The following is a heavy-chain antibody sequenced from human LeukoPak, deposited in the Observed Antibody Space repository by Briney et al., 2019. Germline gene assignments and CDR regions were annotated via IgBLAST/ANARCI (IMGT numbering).Heavy chain of an antibody. J-gene: IGHJ4*02. CDR2: IYYSGST. Sequence: SRTLSLTCTVSGGSISGGSYYWSWIRQPPGKGLEWIGYIYYSGSTIYSLSLKSRVTISVDTSKNQLSLKLSSVTAADTAVYYCARGEYGLFDYWGQGTLVTVSS. V-gene: IGHV4-61*01. CDR1: GGSISGGSYY. D-gene: IGHD2/OR15-2a*01. CDR3: ARGEYGLFDY.